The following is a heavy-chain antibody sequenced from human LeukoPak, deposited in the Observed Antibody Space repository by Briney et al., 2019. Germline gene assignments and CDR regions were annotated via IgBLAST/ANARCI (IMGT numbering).Heavy chain of an antibody. V-gene: IGHV1-69*06. Sequence: ASVKVSCKASGGTFSSYAISWVRQAPGQGLEWMGGIIPIFGTANYAQKFQGRVTITADKSTSTAYMELSSLRSEDTAVYYCASREGSSFGFDYWGQGTLVTVSS. CDR2: IIPIFGTA. J-gene: IGHJ4*02. D-gene: IGHD6-6*01. CDR1: GGTFSSYA. CDR3: ASREGSSFGFDY.